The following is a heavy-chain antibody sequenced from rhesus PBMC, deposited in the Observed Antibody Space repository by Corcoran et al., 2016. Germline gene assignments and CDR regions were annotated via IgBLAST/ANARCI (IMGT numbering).Heavy chain of an antibody. D-gene: IGHD6-25*01. Sequence: DVQLVESGGGLVKPGGSLRLSCVASGFTFSSYEMHWVRQAPGKGLEWVSVIRESGGTIYYADSVKGRFTISRDNAKNSLFLQMNSLRAEDTAVYYCTRRGSWRYYFDYWGQGVLVTVSS. V-gene: IGHV3-100*02. J-gene: IGHJ4*01. CDR3: TRRGSWRYYFDY. CDR2: IRESGGTI. CDR1: GFTFSSYE.